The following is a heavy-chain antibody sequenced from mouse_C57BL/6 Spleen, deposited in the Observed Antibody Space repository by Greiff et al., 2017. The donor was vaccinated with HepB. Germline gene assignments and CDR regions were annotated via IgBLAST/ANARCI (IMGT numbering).Heavy chain of an antibody. V-gene: IGHV5-17*01. CDR2: ISSGSSTI. CDR3: ARKSGVTHYFDY. J-gene: IGHJ2*01. D-gene: IGHD2-1*01. CDR1: GFTFSDYG. Sequence: VMLVESRGGLVKPGGSLKLSCAASGFTFSDYGMHWVRQAPEKGLEWVAYISSGSSTIYYADTVKGRFTISRDNAKNTLFLQMTSLRSEDTAMYYCARKSGVTHYFDYWGQGTTLTVSS.